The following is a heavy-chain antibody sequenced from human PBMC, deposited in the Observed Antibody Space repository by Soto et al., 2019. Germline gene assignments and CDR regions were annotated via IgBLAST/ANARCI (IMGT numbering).Heavy chain of an antibody. CDR3: ARESCSGGSCYSGTFDS. V-gene: IGHV4-59*01. CDR1: GGSISSYY. D-gene: IGHD2-15*01. J-gene: IGHJ4*02. Sequence: PSETLSLTCTVSGGSISSYYWSWIRQPPGKGLEWIGYIYYSGSTNYNPSLKSRVTISVDTSKNQFSLKLSSVTAADAAVYYCARESCSGGSCYSGTFDSWGQGTLVTVSS. CDR2: IYYSGST.